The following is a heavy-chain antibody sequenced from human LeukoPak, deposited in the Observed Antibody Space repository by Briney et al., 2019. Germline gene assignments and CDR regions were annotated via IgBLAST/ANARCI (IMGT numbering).Heavy chain of an antibody. Sequence: ETGGSLRLSCAASGFTFSSYSMNWVRQAPGKGLEWVSYISSSSSTIYYADSVKGRFTISRDNAKNSLYLQMNSLRAEDTAVYYCARSRGYSGYVHDYWGQGTLVTVSS. CDR1: GFTFSSYS. J-gene: IGHJ4*02. CDR2: ISSSSSTI. D-gene: IGHD5-12*01. CDR3: ARSRGYSGYVHDY. V-gene: IGHV3-48*01.